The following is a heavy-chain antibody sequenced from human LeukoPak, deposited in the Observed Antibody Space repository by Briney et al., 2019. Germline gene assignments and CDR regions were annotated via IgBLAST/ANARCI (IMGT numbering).Heavy chain of an antibody. CDR1: GFSLNKNA. CDR2: VIGSSGAT. J-gene: IGHJ4*02. V-gene: IGHV3-23*01. CDR3: AKGAYDFLEIAYFDY. D-gene: IGHD3-3*01. Sequence: GGSLRLSCAASGFSLNKNAMNWVRQAPGKGLEWVAVVIGSSGATDYADSVKGRFTISRDNSKNTLFLQMNSLRAEDTAIYYCAKGAYDFLEIAYFDYWGQGALVTVSS.